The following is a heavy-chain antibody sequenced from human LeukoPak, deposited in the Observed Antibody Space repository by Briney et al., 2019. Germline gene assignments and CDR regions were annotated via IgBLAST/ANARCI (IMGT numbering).Heavy chain of an antibody. CDR3: ARARPDYGDYGRSLDV. CDR2: IWSDGNNR. J-gene: IGHJ6*03. Sequence: GGSLRLSCAASGFTFSSYGFHWVRQAAGKGLGWVAVIWSDGNNRNYAGSVKGRFTISRDNSKNTLYLQMNSLRAEDTAVYYCARARPDYGDYGRSLDVWGKGTTVTVSS. CDR1: GFTFSSYG. V-gene: IGHV3-33*01. D-gene: IGHD4-17*01.